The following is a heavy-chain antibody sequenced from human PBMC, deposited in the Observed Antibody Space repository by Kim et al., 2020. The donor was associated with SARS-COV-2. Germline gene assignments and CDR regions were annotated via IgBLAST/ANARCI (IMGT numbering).Heavy chain of an antibody. CDR1: GGFVSSSSYF. D-gene: IGHD2-21*01. Sequence: SETLSLTCTFSGGFVSSSSYFWSWVRQHPGKGLEWIGYIYYNGSAYYNPSLKSRVTISIDTSKNQFSLRLTSVTAADTARYYCARPRFRVRVTAGGGEGTPVTVSS. CDR2: IYYNGSA. J-gene: IGHJ1*01. V-gene: IGHV4-31*03. CDR3: ARPRFRVRVTAG.